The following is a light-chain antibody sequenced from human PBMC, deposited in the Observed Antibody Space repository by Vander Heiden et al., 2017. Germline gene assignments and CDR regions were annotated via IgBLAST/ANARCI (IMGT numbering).Light chain of an antibody. CDR3: QQYDNLPPMYT. CDR2: DAS. J-gene: IGKJ2*01. Sequence: DIQMTQSPSSLSASVGDRVTITCQASQDIRNYLNWYQHKPGKAPKLLIYDASNLETGVQSRFSGSGFGTDFTFTISSLQAEDIATYYCQQYDNLPPMYTFGQGTKLEIK. V-gene: IGKV1-33*01. CDR1: QDIRNY.